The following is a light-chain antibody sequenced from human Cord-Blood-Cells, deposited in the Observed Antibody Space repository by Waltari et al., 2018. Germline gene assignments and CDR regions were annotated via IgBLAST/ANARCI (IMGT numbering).Light chain of an antibody. J-gene: IGLJ3*02. CDR2: RNK. CDR1: SSNIGSNY. Sequence: QSVLTQPPSASGTPGQRVTISCSGSSSNIGSNYVYWYQQLPGTAPKLLFHRNKRRPSWVPDRVSGSKSGTSASRAISALRSEDGADYYCAAWDASLSGWVFGGGTKLTVL. CDR3: AAWDASLSGWV. V-gene: IGLV1-47*01.